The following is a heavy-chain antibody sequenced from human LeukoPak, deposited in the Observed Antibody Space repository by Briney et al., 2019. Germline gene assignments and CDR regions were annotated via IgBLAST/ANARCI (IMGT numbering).Heavy chain of an antibody. CDR2: ISSSGGTT. Sequence: GGSLRLSCAASGFTFSSYAVNWVRQAPGKGLEWVSAISSSGGTTYYADSVKGRFSISRDNSKHMLSLQMHSLSAGDTAVYYCAKDRNSWPTNFDSWGQGTLVTVSA. CDR1: GFTFSSYA. J-gene: IGHJ4*02. D-gene: IGHD2/OR15-2a*01. CDR3: AKDRNSWPTNFDS. V-gene: IGHV3-23*01.